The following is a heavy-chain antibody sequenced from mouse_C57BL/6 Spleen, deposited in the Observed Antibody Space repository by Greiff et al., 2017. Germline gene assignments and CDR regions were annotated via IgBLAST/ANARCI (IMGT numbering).Heavy chain of an antibody. V-gene: IGHV5-17*01. D-gene: IGHD1-1*01. CDR1: GFTFSDYG. J-gene: IGHJ3*01. CDR2: ISSGSSTI. Sequence: DVKLVESGGGLVKPGGSLKLSCAASGFTFSDYGMHWVRQAPEKGLEWVAYISSGSSTIYYADTVKGRFTISRDNAKNTLFLQRTSLRSEDTAMYYCARDYYGSSLFAYWGQGTLVTVSA. CDR3: ARDYYGSSLFAY.